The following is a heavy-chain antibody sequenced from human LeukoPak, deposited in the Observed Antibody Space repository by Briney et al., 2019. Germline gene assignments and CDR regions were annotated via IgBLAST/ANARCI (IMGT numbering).Heavy chain of an antibody. CDR3: ASSSTRHYYYYYMDV. CDR2: IYYSGST. V-gene: IGHV4-59*01. CDR1: GGSISSYY. J-gene: IGHJ6*03. Sequence: SETLSLTCTVSGGSISSYYWSWIRQPPGKGLEWIGYIYYSGSTNYNPSLKSRVTISVDTSKSQFSLKLSSVTAADTAVYYCASSSTRHYYYYYMDVWGKGTTVTVSS. D-gene: IGHD2-2*01.